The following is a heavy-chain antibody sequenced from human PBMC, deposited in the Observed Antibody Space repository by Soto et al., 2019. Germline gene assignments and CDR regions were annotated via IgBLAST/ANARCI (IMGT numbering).Heavy chain of an antibody. Sequence: EVQLVESGGGLVQPGGSLRLSCAASGFTFSSYSMNWVRQAPGKGLEWVSSISGSSSMIYYADSVKGRFTISRDNAKNSLDLHMNSLRAEDTAVYYCARHLTPRPEMLYALLGYWGQGTLVTVSS. D-gene: IGHD2-8*01. CDR3: ARHLTPRPEMLYALLGY. CDR1: GFTFSSYS. CDR2: ISGSSSMI. J-gene: IGHJ4*02. V-gene: IGHV3-48*01.